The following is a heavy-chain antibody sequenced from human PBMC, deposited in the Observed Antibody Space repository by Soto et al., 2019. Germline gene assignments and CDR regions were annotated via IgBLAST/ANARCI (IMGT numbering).Heavy chain of an antibody. D-gene: IGHD3-22*01. CDR3: ARISGYSYDF. CDR2: IGGSGSKK. J-gene: IGHJ4*02. V-gene: IGHV3-23*01. CDR1: GFTFDNYD. Sequence: GGSLRLSCAASGFTFDNYDMTWVRQAPGRGLEWVSSIGGSGSKKYYPDSAKGRITISRDNSRNTLYLEVNSLRVEDTAVYFCARISGYSYDFWGQGT.